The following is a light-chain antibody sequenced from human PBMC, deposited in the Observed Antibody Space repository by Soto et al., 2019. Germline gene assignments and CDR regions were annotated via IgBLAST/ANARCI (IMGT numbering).Light chain of an antibody. J-gene: IGKJ2*01. V-gene: IGKV3-15*01. CDR2: SAS. CDR1: QGVSSN. CDR3: QQYNNWPPIT. Sequence: ETVMTQSPATLSVSPGERATLSCRASQGVSSNLAWYQQKPGQAPRLLIYSASTRATGIPARFSGSGSGTELTLTISSLQSEDFAVYYCQQYNNWPPITFGQGTKLESK.